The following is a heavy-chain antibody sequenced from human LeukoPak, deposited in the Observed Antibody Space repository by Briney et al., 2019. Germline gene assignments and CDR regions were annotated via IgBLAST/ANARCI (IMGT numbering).Heavy chain of an antibody. CDR2: TYHSGST. J-gene: IGHJ4*02. V-gene: IGHV4-38-2*02. CDR1: GYSISSGYY. Sequence: SETLSLTCTVSGYSISSGYYWGWIRQPPGKGLEWIGSTYHSGSTYYNPSLKSRVTISVDTSKNQFSLKLSSVTAADTAVYYCARVGRQLVSLDYWGQGTLVTVSS. D-gene: IGHD6-6*01. CDR3: ARVGRQLVSLDY.